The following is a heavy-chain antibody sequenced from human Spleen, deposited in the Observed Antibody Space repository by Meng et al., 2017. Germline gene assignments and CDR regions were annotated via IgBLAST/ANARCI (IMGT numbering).Heavy chain of an antibody. Sequence: ESLKISCAASGFTFSSYAMSWVRQAPGKGLEWVSAISGSGGSTYYADSVKGRFTISRDNSKNTLYLQMNSLRAEDTAVYYCAKDRLYCSSTSCYSSSDYWGQGTLVTVSS. D-gene: IGHD2-2*02. CDR3: AKDRLYCSSTSCYSSSDY. V-gene: IGHV3-23*01. CDR1: GFTFSSYA. J-gene: IGHJ4*02. CDR2: ISGSGGST.